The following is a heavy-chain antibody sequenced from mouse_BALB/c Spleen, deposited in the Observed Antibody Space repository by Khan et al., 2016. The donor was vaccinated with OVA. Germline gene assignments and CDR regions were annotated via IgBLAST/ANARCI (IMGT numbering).Heavy chain of an antibody. Sequence: EVQLQQSGPELVKPGASVKISCKASGYSFTGYFMNWVMQSHGKGLEWIGRINPHNGDTIYNQKFKDKATLTVDKSSSTAHMELRSLASEDSAVYDCERSYGSDFDYWGQGTPLTVSS. D-gene: IGHD1-1*01. CDR1: GYSFTGYF. CDR2: INPHNGDT. J-gene: IGHJ2*01. V-gene: IGHV1-20*02. CDR3: ERSYGSDFDY.